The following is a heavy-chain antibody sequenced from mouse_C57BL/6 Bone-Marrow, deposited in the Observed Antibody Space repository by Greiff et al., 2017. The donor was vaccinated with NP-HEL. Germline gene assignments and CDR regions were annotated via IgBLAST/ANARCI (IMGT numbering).Heavy chain of an antibody. CDR1: GYTFTSYW. Sequence: QVQLKESGAELAKPGASVKLSCKASGYTFTSYWMHWVKQRPGQGLEWIGYINPSSGYTKYNQKFKDKATLTADKSSSTAYMQLSSLTYEDSAVYYCAREEIYYGNHVDYWGQGTTLTVSS. CDR3: AREEIYYGNHVDY. J-gene: IGHJ2*01. D-gene: IGHD2-1*01. CDR2: INPSSGYT. V-gene: IGHV1-7*01.